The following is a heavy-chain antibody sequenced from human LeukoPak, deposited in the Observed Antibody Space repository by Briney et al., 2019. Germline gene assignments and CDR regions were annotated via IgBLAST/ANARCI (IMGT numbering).Heavy chain of an antibody. Sequence: ASVKVSCKASGYTFTGYYMHWVRQAPGQGLEWMGWINPNSGGTNYAQKFQGRVTVTRDTSISTAYMELSRLRSDDTAVYYCASTDDILTGYYYYYYYGTDVWGQGTTVTVSS. CDR2: INPNSGGT. D-gene: IGHD3-9*01. CDR3: ASTDDILTGYYYYYYYGTDV. CDR1: GYTFTGYY. V-gene: IGHV1-2*02. J-gene: IGHJ6*02.